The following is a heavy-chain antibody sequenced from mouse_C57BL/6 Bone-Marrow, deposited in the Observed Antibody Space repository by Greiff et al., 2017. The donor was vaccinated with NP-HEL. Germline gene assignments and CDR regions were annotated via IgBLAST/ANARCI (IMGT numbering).Heavy chain of an antibody. CDR3: ARDDYYGSSPYYAMDY. V-gene: IGHV1-53*01. D-gene: IGHD1-1*01. CDR2: INPSNGGT. J-gene: IGHJ4*01. CDR1: GYTFTSYW. Sequence: QVQLKESGTELVKPGASVKLSCKASGYTFTSYWMHWVKQRPGQGLEWIGNINPSNGGTNYNEKFKGKATLTADKSSSTAYMELRSLTSEDSAVYFCARDDYYGSSPYYAMDYWGQGTSVTVSS.